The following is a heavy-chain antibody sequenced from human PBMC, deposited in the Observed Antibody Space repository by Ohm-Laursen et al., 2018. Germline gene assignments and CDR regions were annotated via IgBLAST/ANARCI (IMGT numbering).Heavy chain of an antibody. CDR1: GFTFSNYW. CDR2: IKEDGSEK. Sequence: SLRLSCAASGFTFSNYWMSWVRQTPGKGLEWVANIKEDGSEKNYVDSVKGRFTISRDNGKNSLYLQMNSLRAEDTAVYYCVKDAGGTYDYWGQGTLVTVSS. CDR3: VKDAGGTYDY. J-gene: IGHJ4*02. V-gene: IGHV3-7*01.